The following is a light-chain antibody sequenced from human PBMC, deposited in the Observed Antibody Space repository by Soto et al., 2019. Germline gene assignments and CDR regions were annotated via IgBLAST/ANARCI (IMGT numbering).Light chain of an antibody. J-gene: IGLJ2*01. CDR2: VNSDGSH. V-gene: IGLV4-69*01. CDR1: SGHSSYA. CDR3: QTWGTGIRL. Sequence: QLVLTQSPSASASLGASVKLTCTLSSGHSSYAIAWHQQQPEKGPRYLMKVNSDGSHNKGDGIPDRFSGSSSGAERYLTISSLRSEDEAEYYCQTWGTGIRLFGGGTQLTVL.